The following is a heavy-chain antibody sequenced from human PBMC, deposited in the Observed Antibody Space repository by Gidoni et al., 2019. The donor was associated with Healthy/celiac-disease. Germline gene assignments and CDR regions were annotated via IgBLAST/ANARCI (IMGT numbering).Heavy chain of an antibody. CDR2: IYTSGST. J-gene: IGHJ4*02. D-gene: IGHD6-19*01. CDR1: GGSISSSY. V-gene: IGHV4-4*07. Sequence: QVQLQESRPGLVQPSETLSLTCTVPGGSISSSYWSWIRPPAGKGLEWIGRIYTSGSTNYTPALKSRVTMSVDTSKNQCSLKLSSVTAADTAVYYCARLAVAGTAFDYWGQGTLVTVSS. CDR3: ARLAVAGTAFDY.